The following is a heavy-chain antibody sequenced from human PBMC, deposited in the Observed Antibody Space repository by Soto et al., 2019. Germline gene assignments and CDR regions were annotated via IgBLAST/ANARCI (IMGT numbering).Heavy chain of an antibody. CDR3: ASKHGHGYYYGMDV. J-gene: IGHJ6*02. Sequence: EVQLVESGGGLVQPGGSLKLSCAASGFTFSGSAMHWVRQASGKGLEWVGRIRNKPNNYATAYAASVKGRFTISRDDSKNTAYLQMNSLKTEDTAVYYCASKHGHGYYYGMDVWGQGTTVTVSS. V-gene: IGHV3-73*01. CDR2: IRNKPNNYAT. CDR1: GFTFSGSA.